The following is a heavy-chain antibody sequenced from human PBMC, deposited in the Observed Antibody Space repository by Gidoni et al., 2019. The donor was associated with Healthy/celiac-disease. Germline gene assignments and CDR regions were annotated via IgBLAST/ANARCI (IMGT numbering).Heavy chain of an antibody. J-gene: IGHJ4*02. CDR1: GFTFSSYS. CDR3: AREGWLVYFGLDY. V-gene: IGHV3-21*01. Sequence: EVQLVESGGGLVKPGGSLRLSCAASGFTFSSYSINWVRQAPGKGLEWVSSISSGSSYIYYADSVKGRFTISRDNAKNSLYLQMNSLRAEDTAVYYCAREGWLVYFGLDYWGQGTLVTVSS. CDR2: ISSGSSYI. D-gene: IGHD6-19*01.